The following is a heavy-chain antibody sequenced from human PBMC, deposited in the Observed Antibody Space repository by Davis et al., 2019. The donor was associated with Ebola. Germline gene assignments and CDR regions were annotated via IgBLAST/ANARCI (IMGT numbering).Heavy chain of an antibody. Sequence: GGSLRLSCTASGFTFSGAALHWVRQASGKGLEWIGRIRSKSNSYATAYAASVKGRFTISRDDSKNTAYLQMNSLKTEDTAVYYCTSRYSSTNDYWGQGTLVTVSS. J-gene: IGHJ4*02. CDR1: GFTFSGAA. V-gene: IGHV3-73*01. CDR2: IRSKSNSYAT. D-gene: IGHD6-13*01. CDR3: TSRYSSTNDY.